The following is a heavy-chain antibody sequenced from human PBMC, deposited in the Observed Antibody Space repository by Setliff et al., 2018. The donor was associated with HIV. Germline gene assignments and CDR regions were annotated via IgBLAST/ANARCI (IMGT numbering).Heavy chain of an antibody. CDR3: ARHGRHSGSYWGGGEY. CDR1: SGSISSSSYY. J-gene: IGHJ4*02. CDR2: ISYSWST. Sequence: PSETLSLTCTVSSGSISSSSYYWGWIRQPPGKGLEWIGSISYSWSTYYNPSLKSRVTISVDTSKNQFSLKLTSVTAADTSVYYFARHGRHSGSYWGGGEYWGQGTLVTVSS. V-gene: IGHV4-39*01. D-gene: IGHD1-26*01.